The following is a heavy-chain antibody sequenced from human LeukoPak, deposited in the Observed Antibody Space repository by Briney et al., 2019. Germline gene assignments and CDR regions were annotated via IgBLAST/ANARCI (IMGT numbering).Heavy chain of an antibody. CDR3: ARVRYYYDRSGYYYEYYFDY. CDR2: IYYSGST. CDR1: GRSISSYY. V-gene: IGHV4-39*07. J-gene: IGHJ4*02. Sequence: SETLSLTCTVSGRSISSYYWGWIRQPPGKGLEWIVSIYYSGSTYYNPSLKGRVTISVDTSKNQFSLELNSVTAADTAVYYCARVRYYYDRSGYYYEYYFDYWGQGTLVTVSS. D-gene: IGHD3-22*01.